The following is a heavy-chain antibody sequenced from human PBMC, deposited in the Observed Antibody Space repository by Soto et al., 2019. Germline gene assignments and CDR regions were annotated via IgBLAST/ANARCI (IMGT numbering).Heavy chain of an antibody. J-gene: IGHJ4*02. Sequence: EVQLLESGGGLVQPGGSLRLSCAASGFTFSNYSVTWVRQAPGKGLEWVSTISGSGGSTYYADYVKGRFTISRDNSKNTLYMPMNSLRAEDTAVYYCAKDQGSSWYEIDYWGQGTLVTVSS. CDR1: GFTFSNYS. CDR2: ISGSGGST. CDR3: AKDQGSSWYEIDY. D-gene: IGHD6-13*01. V-gene: IGHV3-23*01.